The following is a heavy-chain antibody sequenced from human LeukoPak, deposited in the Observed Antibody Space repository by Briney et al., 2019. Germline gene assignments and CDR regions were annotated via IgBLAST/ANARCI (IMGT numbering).Heavy chain of an antibody. D-gene: IGHD3-22*01. J-gene: IGHJ4*02. V-gene: IGHV6-1*01. CDR2: TYYRSKWYN. CDR3: ARSFLCGYYDFDY. CDR1: GDSVSSNSAA. Sequence: SQTLSLTSAISGDSVSSNSAAWNWIRQSPSRGLEWLGRTYYRSKWYNDYALSVKSPITINPDTSKNQCSLQLTSVALEDTAVYYCARSFLCGYYDFDYWGQGTLVTVSS.